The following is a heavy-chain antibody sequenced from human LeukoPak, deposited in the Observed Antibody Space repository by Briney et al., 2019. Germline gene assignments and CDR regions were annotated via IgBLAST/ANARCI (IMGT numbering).Heavy chain of an antibody. Sequence: PSETLSLTCAVYGGSFSGYYWSWIRQPPGKGLEWIGEINHSGSTNYNPSLKSRVTISVDTSKNQFSLKLSSVTAADTAVYYCARHGGWQWLPRFDYWGQGTLVTVSS. CDR1: GGSFSGYY. D-gene: IGHD6-19*01. V-gene: IGHV4-34*01. CDR2: INHSGST. J-gene: IGHJ4*02. CDR3: ARHGGWQWLPRFDY.